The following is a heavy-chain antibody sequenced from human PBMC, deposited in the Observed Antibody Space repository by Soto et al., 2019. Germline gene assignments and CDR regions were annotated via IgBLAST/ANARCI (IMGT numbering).Heavy chain of an antibody. V-gene: IGHV1-18*04. CDR1: GYTFSDYY. D-gene: IGHD5-12*01. CDR3: ARHHGPTTSENWFDP. J-gene: IGHJ5*02. Sequence: ASVKVSCKASGYTFSDYYMNWVRQAPGQGLEWMGWISTYSGDTKYAQKFQGRVTMTTDTSTTTAYLELRSLRSDDTAVYYCARHHGPTTSENWFDPWGQGTLVTVSS. CDR2: ISTYSGDT.